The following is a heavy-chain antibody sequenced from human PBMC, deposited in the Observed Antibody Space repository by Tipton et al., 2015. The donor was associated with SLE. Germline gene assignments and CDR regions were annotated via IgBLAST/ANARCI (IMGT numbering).Heavy chain of an antibody. D-gene: IGHD2-15*01. CDR1: GFTFSSYG. J-gene: IGHJ4*02. Sequence: SLRLSCAASGFTFSSYGMHWVRQAPGKGLEWVAFIRYDGSNKYFADSVKGRFTISRDKSKNTLYLQMNSLRAEDTAVYYCAKDQLGYCSGGNCNAFDYWGQRSLVTVSS. V-gene: IGHV3-30*02. CDR2: IRYDGSNK. CDR3: AKDQLGYCSGGNCNAFDY.